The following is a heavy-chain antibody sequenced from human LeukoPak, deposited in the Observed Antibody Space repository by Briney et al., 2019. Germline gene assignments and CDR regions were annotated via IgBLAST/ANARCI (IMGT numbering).Heavy chain of an antibody. CDR2: ISYDGSNK. V-gene: IGHV3-30*09. CDR1: GFTFSSYA. CDR3: AKVGPSLVRGLIRGGARYYYNYMDV. D-gene: IGHD3-10*01. J-gene: IGHJ6*03. Sequence: GGSLRLSCAASGFTFSSYAMHWVRQAPGKGLEWVAVISYDGSNKYYADSVKGRFAISRDTSKNTLYLQMNSLRAEDTAVYYCAKVGPSLVRGLIRGGARYYYNYMDVWGKGTTVTIPS.